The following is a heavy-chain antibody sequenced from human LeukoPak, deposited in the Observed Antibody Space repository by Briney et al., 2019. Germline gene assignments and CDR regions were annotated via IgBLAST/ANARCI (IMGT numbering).Heavy chain of an antibody. D-gene: IGHD4-17*01. V-gene: IGHV3-23*01. CDR2: ISGSGGST. Sequence: GGSLRLSCAASGFTFSSSGMHWVRQAPGKGLEWVSAISGSGGSTYYADSVKGRFTISRDNSKNTLYLQMNSLRAEDTAVYYCAKDPLTTVKYFDYWGQGTLVTVPS. J-gene: IGHJ4*02. CDR3: AKDPLTTVKYFDY. CDR1: GFTFSSSG.